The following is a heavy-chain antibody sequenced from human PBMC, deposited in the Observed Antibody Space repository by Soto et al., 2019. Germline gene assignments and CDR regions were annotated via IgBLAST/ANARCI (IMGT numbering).Heavy chain of an antibody. CDR1: GGTFSSYA. V-gene: IGHV1-69*01. D-gene: IGHD4-17*01. CDR2: VIPIFGTA. Sequence: QVQLVQSGAEVKKPGSSVKVSCKASGGTFSSYAISWVRQAPGQGLEWMGGVIPIFGTANYAQKFQGRVTITADESTSTAYMELSSLRSEDTAVYYCAREFNYGDYSPVGMDVWGQGTTVTVSS. CDR3: AREFNYGDYSPVGMDV. J-gene: IGHJ6*02.